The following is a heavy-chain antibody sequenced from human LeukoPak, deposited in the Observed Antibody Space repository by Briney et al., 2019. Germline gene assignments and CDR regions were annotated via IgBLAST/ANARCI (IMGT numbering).Heavy chain of an antibody. CDR3: ARGGSVAGTTFDI. J-gene: IGHJ3*02. D-gene: IGHD6-19*01. V-gene: IGHV1-3*01. Sequence: ASVKVSCKASGYTFTSYAMHWVRQAPGQRLEWMGWINAGNGNTKYSQKFQGRVTITRDTSASTAYMELSSLGSEDTAVYYCARGGSVAGTTFDIWGQGTMVTVSS. CDR2: INAGNGNT. CDR1: GYTFTSYA.